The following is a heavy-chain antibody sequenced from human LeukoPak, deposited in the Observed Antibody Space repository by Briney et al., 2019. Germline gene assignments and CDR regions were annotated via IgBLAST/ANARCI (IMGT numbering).Heavy chain of an antibody. J-gene: IGHJ4*02. Sequence: PSETLSLTCTVSGGSISSYYWSWIRQPPGKGLEWIGYIYYSGSTNYNPSLKSRVTISVDTSKNQFSLKLSSVTAADTAVYYCARDPPQHYYDSSESYWGQGTLVTVSS. CDR2: IYYSGST. D-gene: IGHD3-22*01. CDR1: GGSISSYY. CDR3: ARDPPQHYYDSSESY. V-gene: IGHV4-59*12.